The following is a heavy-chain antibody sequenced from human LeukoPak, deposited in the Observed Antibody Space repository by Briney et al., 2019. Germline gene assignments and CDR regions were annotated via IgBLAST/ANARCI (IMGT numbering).Heavy chain of an antibody. V-gene: IGHV3-66*01. CDR3: AAGGDLDH. CDR1: GFTVSGDY. CDR2: IFSDDNT. Sequence: GGSLRLSCTASGFTVSGDYMTWVRQAPGEGLEWVSSIFSDDNTYYADSVKGRFTISRDNLKNTLYLQMNSLRDEDSAVDYCAAGGDLDHWGQGTLVTVSS. D-gene: IGHD1-26*01. J-gene: IGHJ4*02.